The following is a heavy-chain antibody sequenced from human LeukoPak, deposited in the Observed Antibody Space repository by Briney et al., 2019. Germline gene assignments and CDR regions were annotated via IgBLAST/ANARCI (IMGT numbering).Heavy chain of an antibody. J-gene: IGHJ4*02. CDR2: ISGSGGST. V-gene: IGHV3-23*01. CDR1: GFTFSSYA. D-gene: IGHD3-10*01. Sequence: PGGSLRLSCAASGFTFSSYAMHWVRQAPGKGLEWVSAISGSGGSTYYADSVKGRFTISRDNSKNTLYLQMNSLRAEDTAVYYCAKDRFYGSGSYDYWGQGTLVTVPS. CDR3: AKDRFYGSGSYDY.